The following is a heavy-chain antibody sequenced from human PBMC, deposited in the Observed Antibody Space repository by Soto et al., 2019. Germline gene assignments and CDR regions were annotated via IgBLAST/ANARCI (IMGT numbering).Heavy chain of an antibody. CDR1: GGSISSYY. V-gene: IGHV4-59*08. Sequence: SETLSLTCTVSGGSISSYYWSWIRQPPGKGLEWIGYIYYSGSTNYNPSLKSRVTISVDTSKNQFSLKLSSVTAADTAVYYCARSHSYYDFWSGYYTPKGYYYMDVWGKGTKVTVSS. D-gene: IGHD3-3*01. CDR2: IYYSGST. CDR3: ARSHSYYDFWSGYYTPKGYYYMDV. J-gene: IGHJ6*03.